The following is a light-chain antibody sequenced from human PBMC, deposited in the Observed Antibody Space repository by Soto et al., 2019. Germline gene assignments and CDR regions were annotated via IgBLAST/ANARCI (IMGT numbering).Light chain of an antibody. CDR3: QQRSNWPPEIT. V-gene: IGKV3-11*01. Sequence: IVLAQSAATLSLSPGERATLSCSASQSVSISLAWYQQKPGQAPRLLIYDASNRATGVPDRFSVSGSGTELTLPVSSLEPEDFALYFCQQRSNWPPEITFGQGTRLEIK. J-gene: IGKJ5*01. CDR1: QSVSIS. CDR2: DAS.